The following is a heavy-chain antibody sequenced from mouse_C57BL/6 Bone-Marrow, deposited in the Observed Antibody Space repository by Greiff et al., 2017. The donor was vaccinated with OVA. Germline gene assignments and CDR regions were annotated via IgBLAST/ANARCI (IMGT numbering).Heavy chain of an antibody. J-gene: IGHJ3*01. CDR3: ARGYYYGSSLFAY. Sequence: DVQLVASWGGLVKPGGSLKLSCAASGFTFSSYTMSWVRQTPEKRLEWVATISGGGGNTYYPDSVKGRFTISRDNAKNTLYLQMSSLRSEDTALYYGARGYYYGSSLFAYWGQGTLVTVSA. V-gene: IGHV5-9*01. CDR1: GFTFSSYT. CDR2: ISGGGGNT. D-gene: IGHD1-1*01.